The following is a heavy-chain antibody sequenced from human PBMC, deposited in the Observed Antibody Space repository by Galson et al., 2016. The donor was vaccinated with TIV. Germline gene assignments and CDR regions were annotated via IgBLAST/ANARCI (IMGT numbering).Heavy chain of an antibody. V-gene: IGHV1-69*13. Sequence: SVKVSCKASGGTFSSDAISWVRQAPGQGLEWMGGIIPMFKIADYAQKFQGRVTITADEFPSAAYMELSSLRFEDTAVYYCARARGYNFENAFYIWGQGTMVTVSS. CDR3: ARARGYNFENAFYI. CDR2: IIPMFKIA. J-gene: IGHJ3*02. CDR1: GGTFSSDA. D-gene: IGHD5-18*01.